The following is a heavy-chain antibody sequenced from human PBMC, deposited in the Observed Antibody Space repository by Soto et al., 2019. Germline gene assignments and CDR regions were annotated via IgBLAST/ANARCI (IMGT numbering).Heavy chain of an antibody. CDR1: GFTFSDYW. CDR2: IKFDGSEK. V-gene: IGHV3-7*03. D-gene: IGHD2-2*01. Sequence: VGSLRLSCEASGFTFSDYWMSWVRQAPGKGPEWVANIKFDGSEKQYVDSVRGRFTISRDNSRNSLFLQMNSLRVGDTAVYYCVKDGGYCSSSTCYSPRNHYFDSWGQGTLVTVSS. CDR3: VKDGGYCSSSTCYSPRNHYFDS. J-gene: IGHJ4*02.